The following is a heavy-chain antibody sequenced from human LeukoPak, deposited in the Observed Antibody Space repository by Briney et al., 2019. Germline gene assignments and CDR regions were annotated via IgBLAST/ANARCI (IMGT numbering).Heavy chain of an antibody. CDR2: IIPILGIA. V-gene: IGHV1-69*04. Sequence: SVKVSCKASGGTFSSYAISWVRQAPGQGLEWMGRIIPILGIANYAQKFQGRVTITADKSTSTAYMELSSLRSGDTAVYYCARGVAMIDYYYYYMDVWGKGTTVTVSS. CDR3: ARGVAMIDYYYYYMDV. CDR1: GGTFSSYA. D-gene: IGHD5-12*01. J-gene: IGHJ6*03.